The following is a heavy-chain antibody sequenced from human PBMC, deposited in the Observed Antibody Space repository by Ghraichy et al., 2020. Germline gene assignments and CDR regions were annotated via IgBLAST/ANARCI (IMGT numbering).Heavy chain of an antibody. CDR2: IRYDGSNK. J-gene: IGHJ4*02. D-gene: IGHD6-13*01. Sequence: GGSLRLSCAASGFTFSSYGMHWVRQAPGKGLEWVAFIRYDGSNKYYADSVKGRFTISRDNSKNTLYLQMNSLRAEDTAVYYCAKDPYSSSWYDFDYWGQGTLVTVSS. CDR3: AKDPYSSSWYDFDY. V-gene: IGHV3-30*02. CDR1: GFTFSSYG.